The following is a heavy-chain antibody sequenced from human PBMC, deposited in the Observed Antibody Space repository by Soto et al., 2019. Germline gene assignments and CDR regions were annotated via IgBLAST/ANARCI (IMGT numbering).Heavy chain of an antibody. CDR2: MSTSGADI. CDR1: DFPFSSFE. J-gene: IGHJ2*01. D-gene: IGHD6-13*01. Sequence: EALLVESGGGLVQPGGSLRLSCIASDFPFSSFEMNWVRQVPGRGLEWLSYMSTSGADIKYAASLEGRFTVSRDNRKKSLFLQMDSIRVADTAVYYCARTLGYWYFDLWGRGTLVTVSS. CDR3: ARTLGYWYFDL. V-gene: IGHV3-48*03.